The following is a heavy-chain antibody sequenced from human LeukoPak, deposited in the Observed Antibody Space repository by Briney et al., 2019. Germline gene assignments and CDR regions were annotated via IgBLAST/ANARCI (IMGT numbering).Heavy chain of an antibody. D-gene: IGHD6-13*01. CDR3: ATGDRFYAAVLDY. CDR1: GYTLTKLS. Sequence: ASVKVSCKVSGYTLTKLSMHWVRQAPGKGREWMGGFDPEDGETIYAQKFQGRVTMTEDTSTDTAYMELSSLRSEDTAVYYCATGDRFYAAVLDYWGQGTLVTVSS. CDR2: FDPEDGET. V-gene: IGHV1-24*01. J-gene: IGHJ4*02.